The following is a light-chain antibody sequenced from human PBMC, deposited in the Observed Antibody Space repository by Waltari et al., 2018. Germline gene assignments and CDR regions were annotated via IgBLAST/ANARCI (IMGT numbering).Light chain of an antibody. J-gene: IGKJ1*01. V-gene: IGKV3-11*01. CDR1: QSVSNY. CDR2: DAS. CDR3: QHRMNWPLT. Sequence: EIVLTQSPATLSLSPGERATLSCRASQSVSNYLLWYQQKPGQALSLLISDASNRATGVPARFSGSGSGTNFTLTISSLEPDDFAVYYCQHRMNWPLTFGQGTKVEIK.